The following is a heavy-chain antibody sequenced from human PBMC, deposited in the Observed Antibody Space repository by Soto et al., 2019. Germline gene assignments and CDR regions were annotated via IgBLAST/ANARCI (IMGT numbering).Heavy chain of an antibody. Sequence: QVQLVQSGAEVKKPGASVKVSCKASGYTFSSYGISWVRQAPGQGLEWMGWISGYNGNTNYAQKLQGRVTMTIDTSTSTDYMELRSLRSDDTAVYYCARDRGGDGMDVWGQGTTVTVSS. CDR1: GYTFSSYG. CDR2: ISGYNGNT. D-gene: IGHD3-16*01. J-gene: IGHJ6*02. CDR3: ARDRGGDGMDV. V-gene: IGHV1-18*01.